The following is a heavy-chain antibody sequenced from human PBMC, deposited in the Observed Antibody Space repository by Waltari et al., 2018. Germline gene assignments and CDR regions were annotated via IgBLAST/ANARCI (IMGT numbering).Heavy chain of an antibody. V-gene: IGHV3-7*01. CDR1: GFTFSSYW. D-gene: IGHD2-21*01. CDR2: IKQDGSEK. CDR3: ARQHIVVVMAGWFDP. J-gene: IGHJ5*02. Sequence: EVQLVESGGGLVQPGGSLRLSCAASGFTFSSYWMSWVRQAPGKGLEWVANIKQDGSEKYYVDSVKGRFTISRDNAKNSLYLQMNSLRAEDTAVYYCARQHIVVVMAGWFDPWGQGTLVTVSS.